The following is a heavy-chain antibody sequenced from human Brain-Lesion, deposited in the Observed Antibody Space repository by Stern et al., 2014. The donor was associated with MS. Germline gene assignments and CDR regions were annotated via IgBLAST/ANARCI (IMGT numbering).Heavy chain of an antibody. V-gene: IGHV3-11*01. CDR2: ISTTASTI. Sequence: VQLEESGGTLVKPGGSLRLSCAASGFIFSDYYMNWIRPAPGQGLEWVSYISTTASTIYYADSVKGRFTISRDNTKNSLFLQMSSLRAEDTAVYYCAISSSRYYFDSWGLGTLVTVSS. CDR1: GFIFSDYY. D-gene: IGHD2-2*01. J-gene: IGHJ4*02. CDR3: AISSSRYYFDS.